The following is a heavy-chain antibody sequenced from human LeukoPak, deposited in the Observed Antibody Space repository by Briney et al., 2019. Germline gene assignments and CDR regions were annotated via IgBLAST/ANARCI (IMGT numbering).Heavy chain of an antibody. CDR3: AKGTSGIIAGGHDYYMDV. CDR1: GFTFSSFG. V-gene: IGHV3-30*02. D-gene: IGHD6-13*01. CDR2: IRYDGIAI. J-gene: IGHJ6*03. Sequence: TGGSLRLSCAASGFTFSSFGMNWVRQAPGKGLEWVTFIRYDGIAIQYADSVKGRFTISRDNSKNALYLQMISLRPEDTAVYFCAKGTSGIIAGGHDYYMDVWGKGTTVTISS.